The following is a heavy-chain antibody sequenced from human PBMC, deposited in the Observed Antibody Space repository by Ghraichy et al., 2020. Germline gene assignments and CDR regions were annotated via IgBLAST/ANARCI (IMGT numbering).Heavy chain of an antibody. V-gene: IGHV6-1*01. CDR2: TYYRSKWYN. CDR3: ARDGIGAADFDY. Sequence: SQTLSLTCAISGDSVSSGTTTWNWIRQSPSRGLEWLGRTYYRSKWYNDYAGSVKGRLNISPDTSKTQFSLQLQSVTPEDSAVYYCARDGIGAADFDYWGPGMLVTVSS. J-gene: IGHJ4*02. D-gene: IGHD6-13*01. CDR1: GDSVSSGTTT.